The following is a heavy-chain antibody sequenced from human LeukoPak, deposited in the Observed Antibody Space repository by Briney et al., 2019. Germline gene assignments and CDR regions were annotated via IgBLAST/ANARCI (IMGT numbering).Heavy chain of an antibody. CDR3: ASYGDYVGRNFDY. V-gene: IGHV4-59*08. CDR2: IYYSGST. CDR1: GGSISSYY. Sequence: SETLSLTCTVPGGSISSYYWSWIRQPPGKGLEWIGYIYYSGSTNYNPSLKSRVTISVDTSKNQFSLKLSSVTAADTAVYYCASYGDYVGRNFDYWGQGTLVTVSS. D-gene: IGHD4-17*01. J-gene: IGHJ4*02.